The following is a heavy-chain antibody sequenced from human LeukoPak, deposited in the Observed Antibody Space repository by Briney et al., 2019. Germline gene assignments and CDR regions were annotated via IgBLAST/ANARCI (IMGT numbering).Heavy chain of an antibody. CDR2: IYTSGST. V-gene: IGHV4-4*07. CDR3: ARGQKSQRVYYYGMDV. Sequence: SETLSLTCTVSGGSISSYYWSWIRQPAGKGLEWIGRIYTSGSTNYNPSLKSRVTISVDKSKNQFSLKLSSVTAADTAVYYCARGQKSQRVYYYGMDVWGQGTTVTVSS. CDR1: GGSISSYY. J-gene: IGHJ6*02.